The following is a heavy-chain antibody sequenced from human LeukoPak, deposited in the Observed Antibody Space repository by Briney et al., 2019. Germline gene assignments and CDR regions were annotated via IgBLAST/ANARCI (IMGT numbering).Heavy chain of an antibody. CDR3: ARDWRVYYDSSGYYYPYYYYGMVV. J-gene: IGHJ6*02. D-gene: IGHD3-22*01. Sequence: SQTLSLTCTVSGGPISSGDYYWRWIRQPPGKGLEWIGYLYYSGSTYYNPSHKSRVTISVDTSTNQFSLKLSSVTAADTAVYYCARDWRVYYDSSGYYYPYYYYGMVVWGQGTTVTVSS. V-gene: IGHV4-30-4*01. CDR1: GGPISSGDYY. CDR2: LYYSGST.